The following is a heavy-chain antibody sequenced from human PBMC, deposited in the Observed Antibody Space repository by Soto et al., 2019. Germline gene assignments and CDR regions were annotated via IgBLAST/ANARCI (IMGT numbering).Heavy chain of an antibody. CDR3: ARDLECSGGSCYVLDY. CDR2: IYYSGST. J-gene: IGHJ4*02. CDR1: GGSISSYY. V-gene: IGHV4-59*01. Sequence: SETLSLTCTVSGGSISSYYWSWIRQPPGKGLEWIGYIYYSGSTNYNPSLKSRVTISVDTSKNQFSLKLSSVTAADTAVYYCARDLECSGGSCYVLDYWSQGTLVTVSS. D-gene: IGHD2-15*01.